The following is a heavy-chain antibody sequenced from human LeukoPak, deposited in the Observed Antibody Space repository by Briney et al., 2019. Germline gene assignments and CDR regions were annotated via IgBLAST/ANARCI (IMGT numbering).Heavy chain of an antibody. D-gene: IGHD2-2*02. J-gene: IGHJ6*03. CDR3: AKPIYYYMDV. CDR1: GFTFSSYG. Sequence: GGSLRLSCAASGFTFSSYGMHWVRQAPGKGLEWVAVISYDGSNKYYADSVKGRFTISRDNSKNALYLQMNSLRAEDTAVYYCAKPIYYYMDVWGKGTTVTISS. V-gene: IGHV3-30*18. CDR2: ISYDGSNK.